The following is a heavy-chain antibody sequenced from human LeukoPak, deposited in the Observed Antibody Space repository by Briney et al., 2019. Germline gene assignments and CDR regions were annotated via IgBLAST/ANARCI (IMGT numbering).Heavy chain of an antibody. J-gene: IGHJ4*02. CDR3: ARGGPQWLVLRKRFYFDS. D-gene: IGHD6-19*01. CDR2: ISPSGGGT. CDR1: GYTFTSYY. Sequence: ASVRVSCKSSGYTFTSYYIHWGRQAPGQGVERMGIISPSGGGTGYAQNFQGRVTMTRDTSTSTVYMELSSLRSEGTAVYFCARGGPQWLVLRKRFYFDSWGQGTLVTVSS. V-gene: IGHV1-46*01.